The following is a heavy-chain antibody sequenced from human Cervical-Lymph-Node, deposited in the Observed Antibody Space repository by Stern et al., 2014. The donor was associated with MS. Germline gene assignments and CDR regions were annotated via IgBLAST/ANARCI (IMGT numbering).Heavy chain of an antibody. V-gene: IGHV1-2*02. CDR3: GRGIKTFDP. CDR1: GFRFTDYY. CDR2: INPKNGDT. J-gene: IGHJ5*02. D-gene: IGHD5-24*01. Sequence: QLVQSGAEVKKPGASVKVSCETSGFRFTDYYIHWVRPAPGQGLEWMGCINPKNGDTHSAQKFQGRFTMTRDTSISTAYMELNSLKSDDTAMYYCGRGIKTFDPWGQGTLVTVSS.